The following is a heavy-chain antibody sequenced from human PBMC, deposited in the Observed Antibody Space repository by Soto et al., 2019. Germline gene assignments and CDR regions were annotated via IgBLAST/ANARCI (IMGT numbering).Heavy chain of an antibody. CDR3: ASHDPGARFDP. V-gene: IGHV1-2*02. J-gene: IGHJ5*02. D-gene: IGHD1-1*01. Sequence: QVQLVQSGAEVKKPGASVKVSCKAPRYIFTAYFMHWVRQAPGQGLEWMGWINPKNGATHYGLSFQGRVTMNRDTPISTAYMELSSLRSDDTAVYYCASHDPGARFDPWGQGTLVIVSS. CDR2: INPKNGAT. CDR1: RYIFTAYF.